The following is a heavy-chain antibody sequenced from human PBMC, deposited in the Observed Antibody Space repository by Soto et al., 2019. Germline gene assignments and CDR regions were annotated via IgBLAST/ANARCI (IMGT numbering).Heavy chain of an antibody. J-gene: IGHJ3*02. CDR1: GYTFTSYA. CDR2: INAGNGNT. CDR3: ARDLVRFLEWLSASDAFDI. D-gene: IGHD3-3*01. Sequence: ASVTVSCQASGYTFTSYAMHWVRQAPGQRLEWMGWINAGNGNTKYSQKFQGRVTITRDTSASTAYMELSSLRSEDTAVYYCARDLVRFLEWLSASDAFDIWGQGTMVTVSS. V-gene: IGHV1-3*01.